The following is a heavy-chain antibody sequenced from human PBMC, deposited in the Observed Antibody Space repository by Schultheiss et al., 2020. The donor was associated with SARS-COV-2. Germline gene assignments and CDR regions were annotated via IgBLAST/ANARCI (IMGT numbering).Heavy chain of an antibody. J-gene: IGHJ5*02. V-gene: IGHV4-30-2*01. CDR2: IYHSGST. CDR3: ARATGATGSWFDP. Sequence: LRLSCAVSGGSISSGGYSWSWIWQPPGKGLEWIGYIYHSGSTYYNPSLKSRVTISVDTSKNQFSLKLSSVTAADTAVYYCARATGATGSWFDPWGQGTLVTVSS. D-gene: IGHD1-26*01. CDR1: GGSISSGGYS.